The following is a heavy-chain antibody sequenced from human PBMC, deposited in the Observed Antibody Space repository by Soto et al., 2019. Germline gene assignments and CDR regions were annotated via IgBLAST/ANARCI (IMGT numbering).Heavy chain of an antibody. CDR3: ARDQGSHLGD. D-gene: IGHD6-13*01. J-gene: IGHJ4*02. V-gene: IGHV4-4*02. Sequence: QVQLQESGPCLVRPSWTVSLTCAVSGLSISSGDWWSWVRQPPGKGLEWIGEIHHSGSTNYNPSLKSRVTMSVVPSKDLFSLTLTSVTAADTAFYYCARDQGSHLGDWGQGTLVSVSS. CDR2: IHHSGST. CDR1: GLSISSGDW.